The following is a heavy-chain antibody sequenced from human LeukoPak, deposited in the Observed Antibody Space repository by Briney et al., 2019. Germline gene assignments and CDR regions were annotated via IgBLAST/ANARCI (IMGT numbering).Heavy chain of an antibody. CDR1: GDSISSSSYY. Sequence: PSETLSLTCTVSGDSISSSSYYWGWIRQPPGKGLEWIGSIYYSGSTYYNPSLKSRVTISINTSKSQFSLKLSSVTAADTAVYYCARDPRGDYHYYFDYWGQGALVTVSS. J-gene: IGHJ4*02. D-gene: IGHD7-27*01. V-gene: IGHV4-39*07. CDR3: ARDPRGDYHYYFDY. CDR2: IYYSGST.